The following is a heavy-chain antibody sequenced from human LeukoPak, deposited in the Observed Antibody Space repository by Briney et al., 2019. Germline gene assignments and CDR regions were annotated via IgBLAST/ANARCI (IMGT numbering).Heavy chain of an antibody. CDR1: GFTFTNYA. Sequence: PGVSLRLSCETSGFTFTNYAMSWVRHAPGKGLEWVWALTGRPGRTYYADSVRGRFTISRDTSKNTLFLQMSSLRVEDTAIYYCAKDHLLCTSTSCYIDYFDSWGQGTLVSVSP. D-gene: IGHD2-2*02. CDR2: LTGRPGRT. CDR3: AKDHLLCTSTSCYIDYFDS. J-gene: IGHJ4*02. V-gene: IGHV3-23*01.